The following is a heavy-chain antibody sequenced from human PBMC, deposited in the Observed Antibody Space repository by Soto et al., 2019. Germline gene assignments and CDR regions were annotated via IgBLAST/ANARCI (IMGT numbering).Heavy chain of an antibody. CDR2: IKSKTDGGTT. Sequence: GESLKISCAASGFTFSNAWMNWVRQAPGKGLEWVGRIKSKTDGGTTDYAAPVKGRFTISRDESKNTLYLQMNSLKTEDTAVYYCTTESLCSGGSCYPYYYYYMDVWGKGTMVTVSS. CDR3: TTESLCSGGSCYPYYYYYMDV. D-gene: IGHD2-15*01. V-gene: IGHV3-15*07. CDR1: GFTFSNAW. J-gene: IGHJ6*03.